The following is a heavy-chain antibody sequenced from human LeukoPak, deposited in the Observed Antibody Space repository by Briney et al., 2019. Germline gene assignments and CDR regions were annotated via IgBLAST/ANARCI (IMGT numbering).Heavy chain of an antibody. CDR2: INWNGGST. D-gene: IGHD3-16*02. J-gene: IGHJ6*03. Sequence: PGGSLRLSCAASGFTFDDYGMSWVRQAPGKGLEWVSGINWNGGSTGYADSVKGRFTISRDNAKNSLYLQMNSQRAEDTALYYCARESFRDYYYYMDVWGKGTTVTVSS. CDR1: GFTFDDYG. CDR3: ARESFRDYYYYMDV. V-gene: IGHV3-20*04.